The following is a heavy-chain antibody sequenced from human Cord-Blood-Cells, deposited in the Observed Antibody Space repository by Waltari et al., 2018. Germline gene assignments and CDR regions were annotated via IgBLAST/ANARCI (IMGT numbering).Heavy chain of an antibody. CDR1: GFTFSRYA. Sequence: EVQLLESGGGLVQPGGSLRLSCAASGFTFSRYAMSWVRQAPGKGLGWVEASSGSGGSTEYADAVKGRFTISRDNSKSTLYLQMNRLRAEDTAVYYCAKDDAFDIWGQGTMVTVSS. CDR3: AKDDAFDI. CDR2: SSGSGGST. J-gene: IGHJ3*02. V-gene: IGHV3-23*01.